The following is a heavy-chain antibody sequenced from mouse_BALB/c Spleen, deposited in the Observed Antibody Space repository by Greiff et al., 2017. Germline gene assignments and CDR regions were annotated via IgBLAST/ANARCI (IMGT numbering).Heavy chain of an antibody. V-gene: IGHV5-6-5*01. D-gene: IGHD2-4*01. Sequence: EVKLVESGGGLVKPGGSLKLSCAASGFTFSSYAMSWVRQTPEKRLEWVASISSGGSTYYPDSVKGRFTISRDNARNIRYLQMSSLRSEDTAMYYCARLDYGRAWFAYWGQGTLVTVSA. CDR2: ISSGGST. CDR3: ARLDYGRAWFAY. J-gene: IGHJ3*01. CDR1: GFTFSSYA.